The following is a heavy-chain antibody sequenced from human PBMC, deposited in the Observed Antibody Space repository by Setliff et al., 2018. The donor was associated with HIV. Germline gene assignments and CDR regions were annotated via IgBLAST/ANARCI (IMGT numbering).Heavy chain of an antibody. D-gene: IGHD2-8*02. CDR1: EFTFSSYG. Sequence: GESLKISCAPSEFTFSSYGMHWVRQAPGKGLEWVSFIRYDGSNKKYADSVKGRFTISRDNAKNSLYLQVNNLGAEDTAVYYCARGPSSTHWSPGYFRHWGQGTPVTVSS. CDR2: IRYDGSNK. J-gene: IGHJ1*01. CDR3: ARGPSSTHWSPGYFRH. V-gene: IGHV3-30*02.